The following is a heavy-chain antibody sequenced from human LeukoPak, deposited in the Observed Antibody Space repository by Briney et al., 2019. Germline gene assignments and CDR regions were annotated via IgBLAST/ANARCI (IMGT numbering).Heavy chain of an antibody. CDR2: TYYRSKWYN. CDR1: GDSVSSNSAA. D-gene: IGHD1-26*01. J-gene: IGHJ3*02. Sequence: SQTLSLTCAISGDSVSSNSAAWNWIRQSPSRGLEWLGRTYYRSKWYNDYAVSVKSRITINPDTSKNQFSLQPNSVTPEDTAVYYCARDRVGSRRAVGATGYAFDIWGQGTMVTVSS. CDR3: ARDRVGSRRAVGATGYAFDI. V-gene: IGHV6-1*01.